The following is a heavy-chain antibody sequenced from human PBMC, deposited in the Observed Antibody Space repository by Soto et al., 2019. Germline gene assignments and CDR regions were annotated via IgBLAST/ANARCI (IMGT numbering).Heavy chain of an antibody. CDR2: INPSGGST. CDR3: ARAQGSGSDLWFDP. CDR1: GYTFTSYY. D-gene: IGHD3-10*01. J-gene: IGHJ5*02. Sequence: QVQLVQSGAEVKKPGASVKVSCKASGYTFTSYYMHWVRQAPGQGLEWMGIINPSGGSTSYAQKFQGRVTXXRXTFXRTVYVELSSLRSEDTAVYYCARAQGSGSDLWFDPWGQGTLVTVSS. V-gene: IGHV1-46*03.